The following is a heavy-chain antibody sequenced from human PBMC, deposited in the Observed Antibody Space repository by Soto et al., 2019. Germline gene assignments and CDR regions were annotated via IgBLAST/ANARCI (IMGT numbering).Heavy chain of an antibody. Sequence: PSETLSLTCTVSGDSLGNYYWFWIRQPVGKGLEWIGRVSSSGNTNANPTLNSRATMSIDTSMNQFSPRLRSVTAADTAVYYCARADYEILTGSYAMDVWGQGTTVTVSS. CDR2: VSSSGNT. J-gene: IGHJ6*02. D-gene: IGHD3-9*01. CDR3: ARADYEILTGSYAMDV. V-gene: IGHV4-4*07. CDR1: GDSLGNYY.